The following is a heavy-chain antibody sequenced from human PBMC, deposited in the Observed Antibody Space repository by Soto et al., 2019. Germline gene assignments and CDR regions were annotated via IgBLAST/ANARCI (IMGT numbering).Heavy chain of an antibody. D-gene: IGHD3-3*01. CDR1: GGSITSINW. Sequence: ETLSLTCAVSGGSITSINWMSWVRQAPGKGLEWVANIKQDGSEEYYVDSVKGRFTISRDNAKNSLYLQMNSLRDEDTAVYFCARDREKDYDIWSGYFYYFGLDVWGQGTTVT. CDR3: ARDREKDYDIWSGYFYYFGLDV. J-gene: IGHJ6*02. V-gene: IGHV3-7*01. CDR2: IKQDGSEE.